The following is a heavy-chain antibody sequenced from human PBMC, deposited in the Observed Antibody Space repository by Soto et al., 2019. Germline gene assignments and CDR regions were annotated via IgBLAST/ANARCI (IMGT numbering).Heavy chain of an antibody. D-gene: IGHD3-16*01. CDR2: IWYDGSNK. V-gene: IGHV3-33*01. Sequence: GGSLRLSCAASGFTFSSYGMHWVRQAPGKGLEWVAVIWYDGSNKYYADSVKGRFTISRDNSKNTLYLQMNSLRAEDTAVYYCARTERDPLHLDPWGQGTLVTVSS. J-gene: IGHJ5*02. CDR1: GFTFSSYG. CDR3: ARTERDPLHLDP.